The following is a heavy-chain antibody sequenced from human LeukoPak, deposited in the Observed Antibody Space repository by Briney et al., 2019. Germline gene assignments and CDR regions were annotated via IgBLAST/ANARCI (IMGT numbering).Heavy chain of an antibody. CDR1: GFTFSSYW. CDR2: IKQDGSEK. CDR3: ASDYYGSGRGGAFDI. D-gene: IGHD3-10*01. Sequence: AGGSLRLSCAASGFTFSSYWMSWVRQAPGKGLEWVANIKQDGSEKYYVDSVKGRFTISRDNAKNSLYLQMNSLRAEDTAVYCCASDYYGSGRGGAFDIWGQGTMVTVSS. J-gene: IGHJ3*02. V-gene: IGHV3-7*01.